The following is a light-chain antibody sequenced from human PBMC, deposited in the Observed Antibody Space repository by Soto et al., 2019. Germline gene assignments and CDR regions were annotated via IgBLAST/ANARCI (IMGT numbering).Light chain of an antibody. V-gene: IGKV3-15*01. CDR3: QQYNSFPYT. CDR2: DAS. Sequence: EAVMTQSPATLSVSPGERATLSCRASQSVGTNLAWYQQKPGQAPRLLIYDASTRATGIPVRFSGSGSGTEFTLSISSVQSEDFATYYCQQYNSFPYTFGQGTKVDIK. J-gene: IGKJ2*01. CDR1: QSVGTN.